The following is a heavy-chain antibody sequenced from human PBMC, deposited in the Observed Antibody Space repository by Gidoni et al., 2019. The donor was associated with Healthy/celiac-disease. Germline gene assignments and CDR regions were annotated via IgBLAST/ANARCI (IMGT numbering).Heavy chain of an antibody. D-gene: IGHD3-10*01. CDR3: ARCPWDNYYGSGSIYYYYYMDV. J-gene: IGHJ6*03. Sequence: QVQLVQSGAEVKKPGSSVKVSCKASGGTFSSYAISWVRQAPGQGLEWMGGIIPIFGTANYAQKFQGRVTITADESTSTAYMELSSLRSEDTAVYYCARCPWDNYYGSGSIYYYYYMDVWGKGTTVTVSS. CDR2: IIPIFGTA. CDR1: GGTFSSYA. V-gene: IGHV1-69*01.